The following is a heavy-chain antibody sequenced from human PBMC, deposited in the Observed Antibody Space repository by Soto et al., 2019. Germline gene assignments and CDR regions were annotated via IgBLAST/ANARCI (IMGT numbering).Heavy chain of an antibody. Sequence: QVKLVQSGAEVRKPGASVKVSRKASGYTFFNYGITWVRQAPGQGLEWMGWVSGYNGHTNYAQKFEGRVTMTRDISTTTAYMELRNLRSDDTAVYYCARLVGPTSSDNWFDPWGQGTLVTVSS. V-gene: IGHV1-18*01. CDR1: GYTFFNYG. J-gene: IGHJ5*02. CDR2: VSGYNGHT. D-gene: IGHD1-26*01. CDR3: ARLVGPTSSDNWFDP.